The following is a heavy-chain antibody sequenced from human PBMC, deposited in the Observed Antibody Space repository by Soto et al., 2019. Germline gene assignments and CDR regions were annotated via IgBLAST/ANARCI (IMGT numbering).Heavy chain of an antibody. CDR2: IIPIFTQT. Sequence: QVQLVQSGAEVKKPGSSVKVSCKSSGCTFTIYTVTWVRQAPGQGLEWMGRIIPIFTQTNYAQKFQDRVTITADKSTSTVYMESSGLRYEDTAVYYCARGGVGAAGGMDVWGQGTTVTVSS. CDR3: ARGGVGAAGGMDV. J-gene: IGHJ6*02. CDR1: GCTFTIYT. V-gene: IGHV1-69*08. D-gene: IGHD1-26*01.